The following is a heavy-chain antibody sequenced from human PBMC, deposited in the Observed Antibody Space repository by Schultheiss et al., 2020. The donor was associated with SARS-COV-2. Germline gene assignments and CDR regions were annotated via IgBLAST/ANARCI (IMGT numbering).Heavy chain of an antibody. CDR1: GGTFSSYT. CDR2: IIPILGIA. CDR3: ARVSIAALIYYYYGMDV. J-gene: IGHJ6*02. D-gene: IGHD6-13*01. V-gene: IGHV1-69*02. Sequence: SVKVSCKASGGTFSSYTISWVRQAPGQGLEWMGRIIPILGIANYAQKFQGRVTITADKSTSTAYMELSSLRSDDTAVYYCARVSIAALIYYYYGMDVWGQGTTVTVSS.